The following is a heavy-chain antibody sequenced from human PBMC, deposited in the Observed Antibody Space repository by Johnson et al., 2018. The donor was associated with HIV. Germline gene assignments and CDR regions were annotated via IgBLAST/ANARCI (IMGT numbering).Heavy chain of an antibody. CDR3: TTTTFIKATGGTRPLDI. D-gene: IGHD2-8*02. CDR1: GFTFINAW. V-gene: IGHV3-15*01. Sequence: VQLVESGGGLVKPGGSLRLSCAASGFTFINAWMTWVRQAPGKGLEWVGRIKSKTAGGAIDYAAPVKGNFIISRDDSTNTLFLQMNSLKTEDTAVYDCTTTTFIKATGGTRPLDIGGQGTMVTVSS. CDR2: IKSKTAGGAI. J-gene: IGHJ3*02.